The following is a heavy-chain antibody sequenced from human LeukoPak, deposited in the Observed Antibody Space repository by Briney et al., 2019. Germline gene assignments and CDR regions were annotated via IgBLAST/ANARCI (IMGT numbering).Heavy chain of an antibody. Sequence: SQTLSLTCAISGDSVSSNSAAWNWIRQSPSGGLEWLGRTYYRSRWYTDYAGSVKSRITINPDTSKNQLSLQLNSVTPEDTAVYYCARSGSGSYDYWGQGTLVTVSS. CDR2: TYYRSRWYT. CDR3: ARSGSGSYDY. D-gene: IGHD3-10*01. V-gene: IGHV6-1*01. CDR1: GDSVSSNSAA. J-gene: IGHJ4*02.